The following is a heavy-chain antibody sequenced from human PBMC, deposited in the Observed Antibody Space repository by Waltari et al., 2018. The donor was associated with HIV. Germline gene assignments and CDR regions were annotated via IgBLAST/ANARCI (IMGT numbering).Heavy chain of an antibody. Sequence: QVQLVQSGAEVKKPGASVKVSCKASGYTFTSYHTNWVRQATGQGLEWMGWMNPNGGNTGYAQKFQGRVTMTRNTSISTAYMELSSLRSEDTAVYYCARALYGSVPSLLTGWGQGTLVTVSS. CDR1: GYTFTSYH. V-gene: IGHV1-8*01. D-gene: IGHD3-9*01. CDR2: MNPNGGNT. CDR3: ARALYGSVPSLLTG. J-gene: IGHJ4*02.